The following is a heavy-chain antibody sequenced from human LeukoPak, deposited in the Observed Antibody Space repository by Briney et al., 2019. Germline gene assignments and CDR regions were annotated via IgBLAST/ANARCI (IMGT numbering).Heavy chain of an antibody. Sequence: ASVKVSCKASGGTFSSYAISWVRQAPGQGLEWMGWISAYNGNTNYAQKLQGRVTMTTDTSTSTAYMELRSLRAEDTAVYYCARETGSAVGSTDFDYWGQGTLVTVSS. CDR1: GGTFSSYA. V-gene: IGHV1-18*01. CDR3: ARETGSAVGSTDFDY. J-gene: IGHJ4*02. D-gene: IGHD4-17*01. CDR2: ISAYNGNT.